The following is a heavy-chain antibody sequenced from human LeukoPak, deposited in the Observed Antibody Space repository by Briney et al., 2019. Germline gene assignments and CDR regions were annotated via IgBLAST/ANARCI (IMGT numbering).Heavy chain of an antibody. CDR2: ISPSGGTT. D-gene: IGHD5-24*01. Sequence: ASVKVSCTAFGYTFTSNYMNWVRQAPGQGPEWMGEISPSGGTTNYAHTFQGRVTLTRDMSTSSDYLQLSSLRAEDTAVYYCARDKSVRDEAWWFNPWGQGTLVTVSS. V-gene: IGHV1-46*01. CDR1: GYTFTSNY. CDR3: ARDKSVRDEAWWFNP. J-gene: IGHJ5*02.